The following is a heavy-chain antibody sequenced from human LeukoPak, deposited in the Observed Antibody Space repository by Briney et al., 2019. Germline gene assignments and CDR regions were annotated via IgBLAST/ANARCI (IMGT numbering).Heavy chain of an antibody. CDR1: GFTFSSYA. CDR2: ISYDGSNK. J-gene: IGHJ4*02. Sequence: GGSLRLSCAASGFTFSSYAMSWVRQAPGKGLEWVAVISYDGSNKYYADSVKGRFTISRDNSKNTLYLQMNSLRAEDTAVYYCARELLNHFDYWGQGTLVTVSS. D-gene: IGHD1-26*01. V-gene: IGHV3-30*04. CDR3: ARELLNHFDY.